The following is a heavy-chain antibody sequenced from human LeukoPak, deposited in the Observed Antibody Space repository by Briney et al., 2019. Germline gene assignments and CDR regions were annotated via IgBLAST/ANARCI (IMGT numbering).Heavy chain of an antibody. J-gene: IGHJ4*02. CDR2: ISGSGGST. D-gene: IGHD3-22*01. Sequence: GGSLRLSCAASGFTFSDYYMSWVRQAPGKGLEWVSAISGSGGSTYYADSVKGRFTISRDNSKNTLYLQMNSLRAEDTAVYYCAKDAEYYYDSSGYIDYWGQGTLVTVSS. CDR3: AKDAEYYYDSSGYIDY. V-gene: IGHV3-23*01. CDR1: GFTFSDYY.